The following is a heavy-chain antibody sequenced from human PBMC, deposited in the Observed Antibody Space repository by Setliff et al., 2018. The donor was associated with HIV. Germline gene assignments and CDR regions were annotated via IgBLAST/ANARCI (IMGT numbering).Heavy chain of an antibody. Sequence: SETLSLTCAVYGGSFSGYYWSWIRQTPGKGLERIGEIDHSGGAKYNPSLKSRVTISVDMSNNQFSLRLTSVTAADTAIYYCARHVVALGIVVLPAGALDFWGPGTLVTVSS. J-gene: IGHJ4*02. CDR3: ARHVVALGIVVLPAGALDF. CDR2: IDHSGGA. CDR1: GGSFSGYY. V-gene: IGHV4-34*01. D-gene: IGHD2-2*01.